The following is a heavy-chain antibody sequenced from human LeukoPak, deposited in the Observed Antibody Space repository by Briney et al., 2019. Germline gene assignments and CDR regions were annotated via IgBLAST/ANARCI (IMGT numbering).Heavy chain of an antibody. CDR2: IYYSGST. CDR3: ATIYSYGYGNFDF. D-gene: IGHD5-18*01. J-gene: IGHJ4*02. CDR1: GDSISSSSSY. Sequence: SETLSLTCSVSGDSISSSSSYWGWIRQPPGKGLEWIGSIYYSGSTYYNTSLKSRVTISVDTSENQFSLKLNSVTAADTAVYYCATIYSYGYGNFDFWGQGTLVTVSS. V-gene: IGHV4-39*07.